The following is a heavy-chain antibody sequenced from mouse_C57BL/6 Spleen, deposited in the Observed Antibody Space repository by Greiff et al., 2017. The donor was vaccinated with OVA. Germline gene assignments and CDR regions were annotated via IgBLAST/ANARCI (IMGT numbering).Heavy chain of an antibody. Sequence: EVMLVESGGGLVKPGGSLKLSCAASGFTFSSYTMSWVRQTPEKRLEWVATISGGGGNTYYPDSVKGRFTFSRDNAQNTLYLQMSSLRSEDTALYCCARQDGSSYDYWYFDVWGTGTTVTVSS. CDR3: ARQDGSSYDYWYFDV. V-gene: IGHV5-9*01. CDR2: ISGGGGNT. CDR1: GFTFSSYT. J-gene: IGHJ1*03. D-gene: IGHD1-1*01.